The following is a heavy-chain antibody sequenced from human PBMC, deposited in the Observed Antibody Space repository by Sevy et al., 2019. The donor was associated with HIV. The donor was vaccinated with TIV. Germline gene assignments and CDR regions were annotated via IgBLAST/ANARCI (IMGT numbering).Heavy chain of an antibody. J-gene: IGHJ4*02. Sequence: ASVKVSCKASGYTFTNYAISWVRQAPGQGLEWMGWISGFNGDTKNAEKLQGRFTMTTDTSTKTAYMDLRSLRSDDTAVYYCVRGTTFYDFWTGGDYWGQGTLVTVSS. D-gene: IGHD3-3*01. CDR3: VRGTTFYDFWTGGDY. CDR1: GYTFTNYA. CDR2: ISGFNGDT. V-gene: IGHV1-18*01.